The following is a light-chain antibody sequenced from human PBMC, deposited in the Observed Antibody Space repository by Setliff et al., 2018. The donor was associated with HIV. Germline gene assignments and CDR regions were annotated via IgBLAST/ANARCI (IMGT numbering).Light chain of an antibody. CDR2: DAS. J-gene: IGLJ1*01. CDR3: QVWDNNSDHYV. CDR1: NIGSKS. Sequence: SYELTQPPSVSVAPGKTATITCGGNNIGSKSVHWYQRKPGQAPLMVVYDASDRPSGIPDRFSGSKSGNTATLTISRVDAGDEADYYCQVWDNNSDHYVFGTGTKATV. V-gene: IGLV3-21*03.